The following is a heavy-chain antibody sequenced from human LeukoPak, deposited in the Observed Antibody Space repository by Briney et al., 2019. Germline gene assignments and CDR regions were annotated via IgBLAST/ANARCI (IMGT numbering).Heavy chain of an antibody. J-gene: IGHJ4*02. CDR3: ARREGSSWNY. Sequence: GESLKISCKTSGYSFTRYWIGWVRQMPGRGLEWMGIIYPGDSDTRYSPSFQGQVTISADKSISTAYLQWSSLKASDTAIYYCARREGSSWNYWGQGTLVTVSS. V-gene: IGHV5-51*01. CDR2: IYPGDSDT. D-gene: IGHD6-13*01. CDR1: GYSFTRYW.